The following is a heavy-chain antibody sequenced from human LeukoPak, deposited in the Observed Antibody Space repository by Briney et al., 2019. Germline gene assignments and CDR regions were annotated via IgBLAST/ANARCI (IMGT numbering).Heavy chain of an antibody. J-gene: IGHJ4*02. D-gene: IGHD2/OR15-2a*01. CDR3: ATTFPWGSMDY. V-gene: IGHV1-24*01. CDR2: FDPEDGET. Sequence: ASVKVSCKVSGYTLTDLSMHWVRQAPGKGLEGMGGFDPEDGETIYAQKFQGRVTITEDTSTDTAYMDLSSLRSEDTAVYYCATTFPWGSMDYWGQGTLVTVSS. CDR1: GYTLTDLS.